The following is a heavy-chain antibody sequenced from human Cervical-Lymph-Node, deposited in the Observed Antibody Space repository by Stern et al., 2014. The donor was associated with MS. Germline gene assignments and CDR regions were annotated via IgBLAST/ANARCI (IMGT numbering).Heavy chain of an antibody. Sequence: VQLVESGGGLVQPGGSLRLSCAASGFTFSSYAMRWVRQAPGKGLEWVSVISDSGGNTSYADSAKGRFTIHSHHSNPTLYLHTNSLRAEDTAVYYCAKNRCGITSCGSMDVWGQGTTVTVSS. D-gene: IGHD2-2*01. CDR2: ISDSGGNT. CDR1: GFTFSSYA. J-gene: IGHJ6*02. CDR3: AKNRCGITSCGSMDV. V-gene: IGHV3-23*04.